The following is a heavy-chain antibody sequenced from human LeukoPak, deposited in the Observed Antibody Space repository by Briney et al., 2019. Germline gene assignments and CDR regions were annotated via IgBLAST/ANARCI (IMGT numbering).Heavy chain of an antibody. J-gene: IGHJ4*02. D-gene: IGHD3-3*01. CDR3: AKDLGAMEWLLYPDYFDY. Sequence: GGSLRLSCAASGFTFSTYWMNWFRQTPGKGLEWVAKIKADGGEKDHVASVKGRFTISRDNAKNSLYLQMNSLRVEDTAVYYCAKDLGAMEWLLYPDYFDYWGQGTLVTVSS. V-gene: IGHV3-7*01. CDR1: GFTFSTYW. CDR2: IKADGGEK.